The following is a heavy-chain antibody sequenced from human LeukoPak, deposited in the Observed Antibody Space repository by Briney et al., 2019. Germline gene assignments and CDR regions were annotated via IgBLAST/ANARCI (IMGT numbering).Heavy chain of an antibody. J-gene: IGHJ3*02. CDR1: GFTFSSYW. D-gene: IGHD3-22*01. CDR3: VGYYYDSSGYYGDAFDI. Sequence: GGSLRLSCAASGFTFSSYWMHWVRQAPGKGLAWVSRINSDGSSTSYADSVKGRFTISRDNAKNTLYLQMNSLRAEDTAVYYCVGYYYDSSGYYGDAFDIWDQGTMVTVSS. CDR2: INSDGSST. V-gene: IGHV3-74*01.